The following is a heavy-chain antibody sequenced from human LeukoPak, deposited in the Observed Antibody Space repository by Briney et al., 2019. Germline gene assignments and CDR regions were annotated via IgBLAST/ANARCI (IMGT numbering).Heavy chain of an antibody. V-gene: IGHV3-23*01. CDR1: GFTFSSYA. CDR3: AKVQYSYGSNFDY. Sequence: GGSLRLSCAASGFTFSSYAMSWVRQAPGKGLEWVSAISGSGGSTYYADSVKGRFTISGDNSKNTLYLQMNSLRAEDTAVYYCAKVQYSYGSNFDYWGQGTLVTVSS. D-gene: IGHD5-18*01. J-gene: IGHJ4*02. CDR2: ISGSGGST.